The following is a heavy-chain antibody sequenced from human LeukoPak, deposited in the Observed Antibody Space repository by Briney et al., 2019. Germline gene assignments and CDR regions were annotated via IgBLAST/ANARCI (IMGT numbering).Heavy chain of an antibody. CDR1: GGPFSDYY. Sequence: SDTLSLTCAVYGGPFSDYYWSWIRQPSGKGLEWIGEINHRGSPNYNPSLKSRVTISVDTSNNQFSLKLRSVTVADTAVYYCARRVRSYNGKFDPWGQGTLVTVSS. CDR2: INHRGSP. D-gene: IGHD1-26*01. V-gene: IGHV4-34*01. CDR3: ARRVRSYNGKFDP. J-gene: IGHJ5*02.